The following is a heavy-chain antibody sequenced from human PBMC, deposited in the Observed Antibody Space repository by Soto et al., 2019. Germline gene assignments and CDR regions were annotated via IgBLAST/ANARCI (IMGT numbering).Heavy chain of an antibody. CDR1: GFTFSSYS. J-gene: IGHJ4*02. CDR3: ARDNLEMATIIDY. V-gene: IGHV3-21*01. CDR2: ISSSSSYI. D-gene: IGHD5-12*01. Sequence: PGGSLRLSCAASGFTFSSYSMNWVRQAPGKGLEWVSSISSSSSYIYYADSVKGRFTISRDNAKNSLYLQMNSLRAEDTAVYYCARDNLEMATIIDYWGQGTLVTVSS.